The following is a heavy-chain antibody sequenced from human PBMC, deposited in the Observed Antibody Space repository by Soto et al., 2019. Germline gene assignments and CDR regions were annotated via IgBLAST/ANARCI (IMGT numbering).Heavy chain of an antibody. D-gene: IGHD2-2*01. CDR1: GFTFSSYA. CDR2: ISGSGGST. J-gene: IGHJ4*02. CDR3: ANRGYCSSTSCSYFDY. V-gene: IGHV3-23*01. Sequence: GGSLRLSCAASGFTFSSYAMSWVRQAPGKGLEWVSAISGSGGSTYYADSVKGRFTISRDNSKNTLYLQMNSLRAEDTAVYYCANRGYCSSTSCSYFDYWGQGTLVTVSS.